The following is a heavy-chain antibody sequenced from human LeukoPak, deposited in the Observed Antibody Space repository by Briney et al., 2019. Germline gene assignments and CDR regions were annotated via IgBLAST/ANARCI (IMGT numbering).Heavy chain of an antibody. V-gene: IGHV1-2*02. Sequence: ASLKVSCKTSGYTFTAYYIHWVRQAPGQGLEWMGWINPNSGGTNYAQKFQGRITMTRDTSMTTASMELSRLKSDDTALFYCARGRRVTRLIQVGPIFDFWGQGTLVTVSS. CDR1: GYTFTAYY. D-gene: IGHD3-22*01. CDR2: INPNSGGT. CDR3: ARGRRVTRLIQVGPIFDF. J-gene: IGHJ4*02.